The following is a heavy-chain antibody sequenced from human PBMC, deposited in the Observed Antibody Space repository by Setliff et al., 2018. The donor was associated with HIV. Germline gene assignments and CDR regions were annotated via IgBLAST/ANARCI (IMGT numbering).Heavy chain of an antibody. V-gene: IGHV3-23*01. CDR2: VGAVGGPT. D-gene: IGHD3-3*01. CDR1: GFTFSTYA. CDR3: VRDPGGIFDAFDV. J-gene: IGHJ3*01. Sequence: GGSLRLSCAASGFTFSTYAMGWVRQAPGKGLEWVSTVGAVGGPTHYADSVKGRFTISRDNAKNSLDLEMHSLTDEDTAVYYCVRDPGGIFDAFDVWGQGTMVTVSS.